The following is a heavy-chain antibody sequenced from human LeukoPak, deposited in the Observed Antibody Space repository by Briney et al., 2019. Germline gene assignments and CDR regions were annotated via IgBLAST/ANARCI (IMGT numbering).Heavy chain of an antibody. CDR1: GGSISSGSYY. CDR3: ARDPITLTIFGNYYYMDV. D-gene: IGHD3-3*01. Sequence: NPSETLSLTCTVSGGSISSGSYYWSWIRQPAGKGLEWIGRIYTSGSTNYNPSLKSRVTISLDTSKNQFSLKLSSVTAADTAVYYCARDPITLTIFGNYYYMDVWGKGTTVTVSS. V-gene: IGHV4-61*02. J-gene: IGHJ6*03. CDR2: IYTSGST.